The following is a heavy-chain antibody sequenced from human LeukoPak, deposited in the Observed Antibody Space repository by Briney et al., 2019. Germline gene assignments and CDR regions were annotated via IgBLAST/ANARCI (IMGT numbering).Heavy chain of an antibody. D-gene: IGHD5-18*01. CDR2: ISSSGSTI. J-gene: IGHJ4*02. V-gene: IGHV3-11*01. CDR1: GFTFSDYY. CDR3: AREGGVQLWSRSYFDY. Sequence: GGALRLSCAASGFTFSDYYMSWIRQAPGKGLEWVSYISSSGSTIYYADSVKGRFTISRDNAKNSLYLQMNSLRAEDTAVYYCAREGGVQLWSRSYFDYWGQGTLVTVSS.